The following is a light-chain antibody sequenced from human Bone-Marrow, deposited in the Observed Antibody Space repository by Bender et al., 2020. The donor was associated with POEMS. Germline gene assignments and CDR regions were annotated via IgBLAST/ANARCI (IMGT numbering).Light chain of an antibody. Sequence: QSALTQAASVSGSPGQSITISCTGTSSDVGSYKLVSWYQQYPGKSPKLMIYEVSKRPSGVSNRFSGSKAGNTASLTISRLQAEDEADYYCCSYAGSSTTVFGGGTKLTVL. CDR2: EVS. CDR3: CSYAGSSTTV. J-gene: IGLJ3*02. V-gene: IGLV2-23*02. CDR1: SSDVGSYKL.